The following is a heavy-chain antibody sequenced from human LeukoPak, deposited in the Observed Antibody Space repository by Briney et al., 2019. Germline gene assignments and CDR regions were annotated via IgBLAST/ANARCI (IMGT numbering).Heavy chain of an antibody. CDR2: ISGSGGST. J-gene: IGHJ4*02. CDR3: AKRRFRQESNLGHDY. CDR1: GFTFSSYA. V-gene: IGHV3-23*01. Sequence: GGSLRLSCAASGFTFSSYAMSWVRQAPGEGLEWVSAISGSGGSTYYADSVKGRFTISRDNSKNTLYLQMNSLRAEDTAVYYCAKRRFRQESNLGHDYWGQGTLVTVSS.